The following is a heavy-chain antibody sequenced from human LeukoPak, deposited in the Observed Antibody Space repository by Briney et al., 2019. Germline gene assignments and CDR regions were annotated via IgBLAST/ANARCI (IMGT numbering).Heavy chain of an antibody. CDR2: INGAGTTT. J-gene: IGHJ6*02. Sequence: GGSLRLSCGASGYSFSSYWMHWVRQVPGKGLVWVSRINGAGTTTTYADSVKGRFTISRDNAKNTLSLEMDSLRVEDTAVYYYIRGVSGYYSYYAMDVWGQGTTVIVSS. CDR3: IRGVSGYYSYYAMDV. D-gene: IGHD1-26*01. V-gene: IGHV3-74*01. CDR1: GYSFSSYW.